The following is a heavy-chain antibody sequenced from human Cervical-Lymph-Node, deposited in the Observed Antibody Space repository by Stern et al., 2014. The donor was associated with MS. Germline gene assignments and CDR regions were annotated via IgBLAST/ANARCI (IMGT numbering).Heavy chain of an antibody. CDR1: GDTFTDYA. V-gene: IGHV1-69*06. J-gene: IGHJ6*01. D-gene: IGHD1-1*01. Sequence: MQLVESGAEVKKPGSSVKVSCKASGDTFTDYAISWVRQAPGQGPEWMVGINPVFASVDYAQKFQGRLANTADKSTSTAYMDLSSLTSEDTAVYYCAREVGSLAMDVWGQGTTVIVSS. CDR2: INPVFASV. CDR3: AREVGSLAMDV.